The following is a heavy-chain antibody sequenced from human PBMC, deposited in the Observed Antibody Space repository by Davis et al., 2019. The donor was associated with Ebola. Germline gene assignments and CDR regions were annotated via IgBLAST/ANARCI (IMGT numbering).Heavy chain of an antibody. CDR2: VTGDGNT. V-gene: IGHV3-21*01. D-gene: IGHD6-13*01. Sequence: GESLKISCEASGFTFSTYSMNWVRQAPGRGLVWVARVTGDGNTFYADSVKDRVTISRDNAKNSLYLEMNSLRAEDTAVYYCVREVTSSCYDWGQGTLVSVSS. CDR3: VREVTSSCYD. J-gene: IGHJ4*02. CDR1: GFTFSTYS.